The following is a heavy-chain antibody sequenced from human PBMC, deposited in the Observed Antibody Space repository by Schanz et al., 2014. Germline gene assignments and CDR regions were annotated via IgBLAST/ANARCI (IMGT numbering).Heavy chain of an antibody. Sequence: QVQLVQSGAEVKKPGSSVKVSCKASGGTFSSSTLTWVRQAPGQGLEWMGRIIPILDKTNYAQKFQGRVTMAADQSTSTGSMEVNGLRSEDTAVDYCAKVDRTRYYAMEVRGPGTTVTVSS. J-gene: IGHJ6*02. CDR1: GGTFSSST. D-gene: IGHD3-9*01. CDR2: IIPILDKT. CDR3: AKVDRTRYYAMEV. V-gene: IGHV1-69*08.